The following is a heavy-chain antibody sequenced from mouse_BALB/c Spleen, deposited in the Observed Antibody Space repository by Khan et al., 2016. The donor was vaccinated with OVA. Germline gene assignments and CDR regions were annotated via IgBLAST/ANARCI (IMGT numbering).Heavy chain of an antibody. D-gene: IGHD3-3*01. Sequence: EVELVESGGGLVKPGGSLKLSCAASGFAFSSYDMSWVRQTPEQRLEWVAYISSGGGSTYYPDTVKGRFTISRDNAKNILYLQMGSLKSEDTAMYYCARHSGTWFAYWGQGTLVTVSA. CDR2: ISSGGGST. J-gene: IGHJ3*01. CDR3: ARHSGTWFAY. CDR1: GFAFSSYD. V-gene: IGHV5-12-1*01.